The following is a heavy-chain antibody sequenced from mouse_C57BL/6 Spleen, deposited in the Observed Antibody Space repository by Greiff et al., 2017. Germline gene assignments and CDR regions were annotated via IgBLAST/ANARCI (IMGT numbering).Heavy chain of an antibody. Sequence: VQLQQPGAELVMPGASVKLSCKASGYTFTSYWMHWVKQRPGQGLEWIGEIDPSDSYTTYNQKFKGKSTLTVDKSSSTAYMQLSSLTSEDSAVYYCARTDSNYVWYAMDYWGQGTSVTVSS. J-gene: IGHJ4*01. CDR1: GYTFTSYW. CDR2: IDPSDSYT. CDR3: ARTDSNYVWYAMDY. D-gene: IGHD2-5*01. V-gene: IGHV1-69*01.